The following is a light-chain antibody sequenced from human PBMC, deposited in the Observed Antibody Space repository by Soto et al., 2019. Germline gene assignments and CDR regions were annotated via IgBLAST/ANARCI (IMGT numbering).Light chain of an antibody. CDR1: QSVSSSY. J-gene: IGKJ1*01. CDR3: QQYGSSPT. CDR2: GAS. Sequence: EVVLTQSPGTLSLSPVERATLSCRPCQSVSSSYLAWYQQKPGQAPRLLIYGASSRATGIPDRFSGSGSGTDFTLTISRLEPEDCAVYYCQQYGSSPTFGQGIKVDI. V-gene: IGKV3-20*01.